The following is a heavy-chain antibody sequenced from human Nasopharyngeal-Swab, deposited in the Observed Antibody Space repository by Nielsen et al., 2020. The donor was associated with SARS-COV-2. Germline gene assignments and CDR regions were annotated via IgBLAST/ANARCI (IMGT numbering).Heavy chain of an antibody. J-gene: IGHJ2*01. CDR2: ISPSKSYM. Sequence: WIRQPPGKGPEWVSFISPSKSYMYYADSVKGRFTISRDNAKNTLYLQMNSLRDEDTAVYYCARDLSGSSGWYWHFDLWGRGTLVTVSS. D-gene: IGHD6-19*01. V-gene: IGHV3-21*06. CDR3: ARDLSGSSGWYWHFDL.